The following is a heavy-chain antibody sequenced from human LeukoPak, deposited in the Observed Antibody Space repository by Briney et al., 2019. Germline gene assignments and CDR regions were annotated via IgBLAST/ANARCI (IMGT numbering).Heavy chain of an antibody. CDR3: AKDRTGWIDWLRDDAFDI. CDR2: ISYDGSNK. D-gene: IGHD3-9*01. V-gene: IGHV3-30*18. Sequence: GGSLRLSCAASGFTFSSYGMHWVRQAPGKGLEWVAVISYDGSNKYYADSVKGRFTISRDNSKNTLYLQMNSLRAEDTAVYYCAKDRTGWIDWLRDDAFDIWGQGTMVTVSS. CDR1: GFTFSSYG. J-gene: IGHJ3*02.